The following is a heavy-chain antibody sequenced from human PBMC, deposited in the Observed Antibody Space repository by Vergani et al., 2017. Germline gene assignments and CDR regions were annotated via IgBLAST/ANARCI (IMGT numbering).Heavy chain of an antibody. J-gene: IGHJ4*02. CDR1: GGSISSYY. CDR2: IYYSGST. D-gene: IGHD4-17*01. CDR3: ASYLVDYGDYETFVYDY. Sequence: QVQLQESGPGLVKPSETLSLTCTVSGGSISSYYWSWIRQPPGKGLEWIGYIYYSGSTNYNPSLKSRVTISVDTSKNQFSLKLSSVTAADTAVYYCASYLVDYGDYETFVYDYWGQGTLVTVSS. V-gene: IGHV4-59*01.